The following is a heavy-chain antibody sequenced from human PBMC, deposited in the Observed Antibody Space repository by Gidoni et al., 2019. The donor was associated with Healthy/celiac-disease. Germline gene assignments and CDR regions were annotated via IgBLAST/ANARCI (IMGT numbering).Heavy chain of an antibody. CDR3: EKVNYYGSGSYLGFDY. CDR1: YGNYG. J-gene: IGHJ4*02. D-gene: IGHD3-10*01. Sequence: YGNYGMHWVRQAPGKGLEWVAVISYDGSNKYYADSVKGRFTISRDNSKNTLYLQMNSLRAEETAVYYCEKVNYYGSGSYLGFDYWGQGTLVTVSS. CDR2: ISYDGSNK. V-gene: IGHV3-30*18.